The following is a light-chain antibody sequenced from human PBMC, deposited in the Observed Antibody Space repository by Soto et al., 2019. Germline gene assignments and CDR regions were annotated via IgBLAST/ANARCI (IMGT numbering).Light chain of an antibody. CDR2: SNN. Sequence: QSVLTQPPSASGTPGQRVTISCSGSSSNIGSNYVYWYQQLPGTAPKLLIYSNNQRPSGAPDRFSGSKSGTSASLAISGLRSEDEADYYCAAWDASLSGWVFGGGTKLTVL. CDR3: AAWDASLSGWV. CDR1: SSNIGSNY. V-gene: IGLV1-47*02. J-gene: IGLJ3*02.